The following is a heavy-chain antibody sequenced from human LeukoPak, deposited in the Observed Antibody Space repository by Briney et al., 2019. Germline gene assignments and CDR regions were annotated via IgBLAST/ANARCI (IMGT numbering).Heavy chain of an antibody. D-gene: IGHD3-10*01. V-gene: IGHV1-69*13. CDR3: ARDGTSGSGSYYYFDY. Sequence: GASVKVSCKASGGTFSSYAISWVRQAPGQGLEWMGGIIPIFGTANYAQKFQGRVTITADESTSTAYMELSSLRSDDTAVYYCARDGTSGSGSYYYFDYWGQGTLITVSS. CDR2: IIPIFGTA. J-gene: IGHJ4*02. CDR1: GGTFSSYA.